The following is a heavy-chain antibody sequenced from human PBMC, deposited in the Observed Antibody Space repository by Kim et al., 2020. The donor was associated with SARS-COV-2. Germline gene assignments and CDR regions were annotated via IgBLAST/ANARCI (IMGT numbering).Heavy chain of an antibody. V-gene: IGHV3-23*01. CDR3: ATHYYDSSGYYSGFDY. J-gene: IGHJ4*02. CDR1: GFTFSSYA. Sequence: GGSLRLSCAPSGFTFSSYAMSWVRQAPGKGLEWVSAISGSGGSTYYADSVKGRFTISRDNSKNTLYLQMNSLRAEDTAVYYCATHYYDSSGYYSGFDYWGQGTLVTVSS. D-gene: IGHD3-22*01. CDR2: ISGSGGST.